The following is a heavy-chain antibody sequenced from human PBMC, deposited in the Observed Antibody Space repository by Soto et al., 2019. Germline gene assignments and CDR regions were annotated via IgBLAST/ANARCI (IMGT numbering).Heavy chain of an antibody. Sequence: EVQLLESGGGLVQPGGSLRLSCAASGFAFSSYAMSWVRQAPGKGLEWVSSISGSTSGTYYADAEKGRFTISRDNSNNTLYLQMNSLSAADTAVYCCAKDRGFIDPFDHWGQGALVTVSS. CDR3: AKDRGFIDPFDH. CDR1: GFAFSSYA. D-gene: IGHD3-16*02. CDR2: ISGSTSGT. J-gene: IGHJ4*02. V-gene: IGHV3-23*01.